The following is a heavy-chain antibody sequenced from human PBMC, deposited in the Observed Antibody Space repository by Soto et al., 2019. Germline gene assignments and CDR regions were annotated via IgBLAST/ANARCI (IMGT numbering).Heavy chain of an antibody. CDR2: INMDGTKT. D-gene: IGHD3-22*01. V-gene: IGHV3-74*01. CDR3: ARDYYYDSRSSSVIWFDP. CDR1: EFTFSKYW. J-gene: IGHJ5*02. Sequence: LRLSCVASEFTFSKYWMHWVRQAPGKGLVWVSRINMDGTKTAYADSVKGRLTVSRDNANNTLYLQMNSLGVEDTAVYYCARDYYYDSRSSSVIWFDPWGQGTLVTVSS.